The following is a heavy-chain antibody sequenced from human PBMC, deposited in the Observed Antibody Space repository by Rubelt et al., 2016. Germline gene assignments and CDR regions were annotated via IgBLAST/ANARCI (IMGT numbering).Heavy chain of an antibody. J-gene: IGHJ5*02. CDR3: AQSGGYSSSSWFDP. CDR1: GYTFTSYY. Sequence: QVQLVQSGAEVKKPGASVKVSCKASGYTFTSYYMHWVRQAPGQGLEWMGIINPSGGSTSYAKKLQGRVNMTRETSTRTVYMELSSMRSEDTAVYYCAQSGGYSSSSWFDPWGQGTLVTVSS. D-gene: IGHD6-6*01. CDR2: INPSGGST. V-gene: IGHV1-46*04.